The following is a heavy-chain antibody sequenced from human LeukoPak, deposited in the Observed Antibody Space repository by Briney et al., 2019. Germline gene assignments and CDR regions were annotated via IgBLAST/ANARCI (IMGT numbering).Heavy chain of an antibody. CDR1: RFTFSSYG. D-gene: IGHD4-17*01. Sequence: GGSLRLSCAASRFTFSSYGMHWVRQAPGKGLEWVAVIWYDGSNKYYADSVKGRFTISRDNSKNTLYLQMNSLRAEDTAVYYCARDRTTALLDYWGQGTLVTVSS. CDR2: IWYDGSNK. J-gene: IGHJ4*02. V-gene: IGHV3-33*01. CDR3: ARDRTTALLDY.